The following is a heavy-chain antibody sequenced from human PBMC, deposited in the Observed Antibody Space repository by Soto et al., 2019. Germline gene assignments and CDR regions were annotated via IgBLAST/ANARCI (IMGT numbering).Heavy chain of an antibody. CDR3: ARVRATDYEIDY. Sequence: PGGSLSLSCTASGFVFGSYWMTWVRHVPGKGLQWVANIKRDGSEKYYVDFVKGRFTISRDNADNSVFLDMNNLRVDDTATYYCARVRATDYEIDYWGQGALVTVSS. D-gene: IGHD4-17*01. V-gene: IGHV3-7*03. CDR1: GFVFGSYW. J-gene: IGHJ4*02. CDR2: IKRDGSEK.